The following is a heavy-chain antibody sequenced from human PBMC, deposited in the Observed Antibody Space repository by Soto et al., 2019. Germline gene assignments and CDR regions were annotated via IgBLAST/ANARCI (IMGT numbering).Heavy chain of an antibody. CDR2: IIPIFGTA. Sequence: GASVKVSCKASGGTFSSYAISWVRQAPGQGLEWTGGIIPIFGTANYAQKFQGRVTITADESTSTAYMELSSLRSEDTAVYYCARVASYSSGPGESWFDPWGQGTLVTVSS. V-gene: IGHV1-69*13. CDR1: GGTFSSYA. D-gene: IGHD6-19*01. CDR3: ARVASYSSGPGESWFDP. J-gene: IGHJ5*02.